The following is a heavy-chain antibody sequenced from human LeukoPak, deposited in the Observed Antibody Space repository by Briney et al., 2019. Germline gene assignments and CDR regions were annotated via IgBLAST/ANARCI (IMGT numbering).Heavy chain of an antibody. J-gene: IGHJ4*02. CDR3: ARGRDYDILTGYHYYFDY. V-gene: IGHV1-8*01. CDR1: GYTFTSYD. D-gene: IGHD3-9*01. CDR2: MNDNSGNT. Sequence: GASVKVSCKASGYTFTSYDINWVRQATGQGLEWMGWMNDNSGNTGYAQKFQGRVTMTRNTSISTAYMELSSLRSEDTAVYYCARGRDYDILTGYHYYFDYWGQGTLVTVSS.